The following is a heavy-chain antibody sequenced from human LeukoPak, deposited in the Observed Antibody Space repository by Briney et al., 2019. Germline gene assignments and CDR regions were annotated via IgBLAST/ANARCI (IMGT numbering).Heavy chain of an antibody. CDR1: GFTFSSYW. Sequence: GGSLRLSCAASGFTFSSYWMSWVRQAPGKGLEWVANTKQDGSEKYYVDSVKGRFTISRDNAKNSLYLQMNSLRAEDTAVYYCARDLVVVVAATPDAEYFQHWGQGTLVTVSS. CDR2: TKQDGSEK. D-gene: IGHD2-15*01. J-gene: IGHJ1*01. CDR3: ARDLVVVVAATPDAEYFQH. V-gene: IGHV3-7*01.